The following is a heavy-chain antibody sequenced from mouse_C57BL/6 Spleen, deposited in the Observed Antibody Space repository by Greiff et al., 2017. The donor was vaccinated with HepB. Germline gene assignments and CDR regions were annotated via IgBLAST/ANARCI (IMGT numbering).Heavy chain of an antibody. CDR3: GRERGGGSNYELFFDY. CDR1: GFTFSSYA. Sequence: EVKLMESGGGLVKPGGSLKLSCAASGFTFSSYAMSWVRQTPEKRLEWVATISDGGSYTYYPDNVKGRFTISRDNAKNNLYLQMSHLKSEDTAMDFCGRERGGGSNYELFFDYWGQGTTLTVSS. V-gene: IGHV5-4*01. J-gene: IGHJ2*01. D-gene: IGHD2-5*01. CDR2: ISDGGSYT.